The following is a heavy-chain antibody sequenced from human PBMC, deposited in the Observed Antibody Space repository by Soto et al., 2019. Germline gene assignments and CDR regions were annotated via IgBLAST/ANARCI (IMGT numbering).Heavy chain of an antibody. CDR3: ARPPFPGCINGVCYPCDH. V-gene: IGHV1-46*01. CDR2: INPSGGST. Sequence: VSCKASGYTFTHYYIHWVRQAPGQGLEWMGMINPSGGSTDYAQKFQGRVTMTTDTSTTTVYMELSSLRSDDTAVYYCARPPFPGCINGVCYPCDHWGQGTLVTVSS. D-gene: IGHD2-8*01. CDR1: GYTFTHYY. J-gene: IGHJ4*02.